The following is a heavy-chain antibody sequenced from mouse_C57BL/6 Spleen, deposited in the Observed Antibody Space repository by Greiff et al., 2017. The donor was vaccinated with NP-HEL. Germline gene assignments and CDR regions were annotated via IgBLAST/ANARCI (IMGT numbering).Heavy chain of an antibody. CDR1: GFTFSDYG. D-gene: IGHD1-1*01. J-gene: IGHJ2*01. CDR2: ISSGSSTI. V-gene: IGHV5-17*01. Sequence: DVMLVESGGGLVKPGGSLKLSCAASGFTFSDYGMHWVRQAPEKGLEWVAYISSGSSTIYYADTVKGRFTISRDNAKNTLFLQMTSLRSEDTAMYYCAAPYYGSSPYYFDYWGQGTTLTVSS. CDR3: AAPYYGSSPYYFDY.